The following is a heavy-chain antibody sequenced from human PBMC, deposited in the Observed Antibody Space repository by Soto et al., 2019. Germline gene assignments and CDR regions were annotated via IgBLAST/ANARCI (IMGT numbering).Heavy chain of an antibody. CDR3: ATHSFDNLSAGDS. CDR2: IKQDGSER. J-gene: IGHJ4*02. V-gene: IGHV3-7*01. Sequence: GGSLRLSCATSGFTFNHYWMAWVRQAPGKGLEWVASIKQDGSERFYMESVLGRFTISRDNAKSSVYLQMDSLRAEDTAVYYCATHSFDNLSAGDSWGQGTLVT. CDR1: GFTFNHYW. D-gene: IGHD5-18*01.